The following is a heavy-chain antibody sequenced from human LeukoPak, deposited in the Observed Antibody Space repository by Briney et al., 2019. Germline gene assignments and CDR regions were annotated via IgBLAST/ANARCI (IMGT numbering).Heavy chain of an antibody. J-gene: IGHJ4*02. CDR1: GFTFSSYG. CDR3: AKDHSPGYNPYFDY. CDR2: ISSSSTYI. D-gene: IGHD5-24*01. Sequence: GGSLRLSCAASGFTFSSYGINWVRQAPGKGLEWVSFISSSSTYIYYADSVKGRFTISRDNAKNSLYLQMNSLRAEDTAVYYCAKDHSPGYNPYFDYWGQGTLVTVSS. V-gene: IGHV3-21*01.